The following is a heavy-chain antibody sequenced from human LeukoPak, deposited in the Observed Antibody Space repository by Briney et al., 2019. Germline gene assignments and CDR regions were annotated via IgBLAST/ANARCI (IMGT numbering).Heavy chain of an antibody. Sequence: PGGSLRLSCAASGFTFSTYAMSWVRQAPGKGLQWVSLISGSGDGAHYADSVKGRFTISRDNSKNTVYLKMTNLRAEDTAVYYCAKGYIQLWWFDYWGQGTLVTVSS. J-gene: IGHJ4*02. V-gene: IGHV3-23*01. CDR2: ISGSGDGA. CDR1: GFTFSTYA. CDR3: AKGYIQLWWFDY. D-gene: IGHD2-21*01.